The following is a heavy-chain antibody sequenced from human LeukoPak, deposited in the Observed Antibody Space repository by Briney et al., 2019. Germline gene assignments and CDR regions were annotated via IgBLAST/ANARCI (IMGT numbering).Heavy chain of an antibody. D-gene: IGHD2-15*01. V-gene: IGHV3-48*03. CDR2: ISSSGSTI. CDR1: GFTFSSYE. Sequence: GGSLRLSCAASGFTFSSYEMNWVRQAPGKGLEWVSYISSSGSTIYYADSVKGRFTISRDNAKNSLYLQMNSLRAEDTAVYYCARDQGVKCSGGSCYPTVGYYMDVWGKGTTVTVSS. J-gene: IGHJ6*03. CDR3: ARDQGVKCSGGSCYPTVGYYMDV.